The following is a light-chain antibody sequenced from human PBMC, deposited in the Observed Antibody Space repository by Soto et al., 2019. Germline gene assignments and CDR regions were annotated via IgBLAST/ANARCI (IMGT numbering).Light chain of an antibody. CDR3: AAWDDSLNGRV. Sequence: QSVLTQPPSASGTPGQRVTISCSGSSSNIGSNTVNWYQQLPGAAPKLLIYSNNQRPSGVPDRFSGSKSGTSASLAISGLQSEDEADYYCAAWDDSLNGRVFGTGTKVTLL. J-gene: IGLJ1*01. V-gene: IGLV1-44*01. CDR1: SSNIGSNT. CDR2: SNN.